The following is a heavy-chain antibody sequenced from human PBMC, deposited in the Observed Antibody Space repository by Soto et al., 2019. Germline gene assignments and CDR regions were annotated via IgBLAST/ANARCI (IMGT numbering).Heavy chain of an antibody. CDR1: GDTFTTYA. CDR2: INAGNANT. J-gene: IGHJ5*02. CDR3: AISETTYCSGGGCYYHWFDP. Sequence: ASVKVSCKASGDTFTTYAMHWVRQAPGQRLEWMGWINAGNANTKYSQNFQGRITITRDTSASTAYMELSSLRSEDTAVYYCAISETTYCSGGGCYYHWFDPWGQGTLVTVSS. D-gene: IGHD2-15*01. V-gene: IGHV1-3*01.